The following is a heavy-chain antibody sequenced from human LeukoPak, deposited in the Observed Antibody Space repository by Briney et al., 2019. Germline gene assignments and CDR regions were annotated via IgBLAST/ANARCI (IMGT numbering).Heavy chain of an antibody. V-gene: IGHV3-23*01. J-gene: IGHJ3*02. CDR1: GFTFSSYG. CDR3: HTCFWDSSGYYYSGHDAFDI. D-gene: IGHD3-22*01. Sequence: PGGSLRLSCAASGFTFSSYGMSWVRQAPGKGLEWVSAISGSGGSTYYADSVKGRFTISRDNSKNTLYLQMNSLRAEDTAVYYCHTCFWDSSGYYYSGHDAFDIWGQGTMVTVSS. CDR2: ISGSGGST.